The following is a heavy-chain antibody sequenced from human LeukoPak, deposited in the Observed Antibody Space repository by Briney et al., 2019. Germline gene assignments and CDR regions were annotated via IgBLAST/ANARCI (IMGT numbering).Heavy chain of an antibody. V-gene: IGHV4-39*01. CDR3: ARQICSWTWALDC. CDR1: GDSISSGSHY. J-gene: IGHJ4*02. CDR2: IYSTGTK. Sequence: SETLSLTCPVSGDSISSGSHYWAWIRHSPGMGLEGLRTIYSTGTKYYNSSLKSRITISVDNSKNQVSVILTTVPAADTAEYCCARQICSWTWALDCRGQGT. D-gene: IGHD3-10*02.